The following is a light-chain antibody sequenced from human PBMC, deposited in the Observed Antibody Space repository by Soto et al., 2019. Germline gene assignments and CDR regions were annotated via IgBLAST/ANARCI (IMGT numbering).Light chain of an antibody. CDR3: QRYDSAPQT. Sequence: DIQMTQSPSSLSASVGDRVTITCRASQVIANYLAWYQQKPGKVPKLLIYAASTLQSGVPSRFGGSGSGTDFTLTISGLQPEDAATYYGQRYDSAPQTFGHGTKVEIK. CDR1: QVIANY. J-gene: IGKJ1*01. V-gene: IGKV1-27*01. CDR2: AAS.